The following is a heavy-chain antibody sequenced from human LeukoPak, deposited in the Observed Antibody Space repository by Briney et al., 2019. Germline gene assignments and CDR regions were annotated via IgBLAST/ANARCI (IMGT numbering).Heavy chain of an antibody. J-gene: IGHJ4*02. CDR2: ISSSGGTT. Sequence: GGSLRLSCAASGFTFSSYAMNWVRQAPGKGLEWVSVISSSGGTTYYSDSVKGRFIISRDNSKNTLYLQMNSLRAEDTAVYYCAKAGIAVPATPEYCVQGTQVTVSS. V-gene: IGHV3-23*01. CDR1: GFTFSSYA. CDR3: AKAGIAVPATPEY. D-gene: IGHD6-19*01.